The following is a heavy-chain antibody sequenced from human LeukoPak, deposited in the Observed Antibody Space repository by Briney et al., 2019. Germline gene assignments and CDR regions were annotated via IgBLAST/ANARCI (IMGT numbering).Heavy chain of an antibody. Sequence: GASVKVSCKASGYTFTSYYMHWVRQAPGQGLEWMGIINPSGGSTSYAQKFQGRVTMTRDTSTSTVYMELRSLRSDDTAVYYCARDLGTTGYGMDVWGQGTTVTVSS. CDR2: INPSGGST. CDR3: ARDLGTTGYGMDV. CDR1: GYTFTSYY. V-gene: IGHV1-46*01. D-gene: IGHD1-1*01. J-gene: IGHJ6*02.